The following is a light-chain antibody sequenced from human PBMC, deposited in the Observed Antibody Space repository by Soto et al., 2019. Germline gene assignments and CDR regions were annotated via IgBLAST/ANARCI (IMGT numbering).Light chain of an antibody. Sequence: QSALTQPASVSGSPGQSITISCTGTSSDVGGYNYVSWYQQHPGKAPKLMIYEVSNRPSGVSNRLSGSKSGNTASLTISGLQAEDEGDFYCSSYTSSSTYVFGNGTKVTVL. CDR2: EVS. V-gene: IGLV2-14*01. CDR3: SSYTSSSTYV. CDR1: SSDVGGYNY. J-gene: IGLJ1*01.